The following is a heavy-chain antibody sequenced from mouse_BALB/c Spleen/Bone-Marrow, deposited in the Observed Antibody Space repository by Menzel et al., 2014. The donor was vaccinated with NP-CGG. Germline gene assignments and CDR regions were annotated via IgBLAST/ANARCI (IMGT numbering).Heavy chain of an antibody. CDR1: GFTFSSFG. Sequence: VQLQQSGGGLVQPGGSRKLSCAASGFTFSSFGMHWVRQAPEKGLEWVAYISSGSSTIYYADTVKGRFTISRDNPKNTLFLQMTILRSEDTAMYYYASSGYYYGSRPLFDDCGQGTTLTVSS. V-gene: IGHV5-17*02. CDR2: ISSGSSTI. J-gene: IGHJ2*01. CDR3: ASSGYYYGSRPLFDD. D-gene: IGHD1-1*01.